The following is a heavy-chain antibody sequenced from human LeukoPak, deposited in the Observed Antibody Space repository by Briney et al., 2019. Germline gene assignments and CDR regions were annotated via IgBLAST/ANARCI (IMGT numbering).Heavy chain of an antibody. J-gene: IGHJ4*02. CDR3: ARGVYIAAAQYGY. CDR2: IYYSGTT. Sequence: SETPCLTCTVSGGSISSYYWSWIRQPPGKGLEWIGYIYYSGTTNYNPSLKSRVTISVDTSKNQFSLKLSSVTAADTAVYYCARGVYIAAAQYGYWGQGTLVTVSS. D-gene: IGHD6-13*01. CDR1: GGSISSYY. V-gene: IGHV4-59*01.